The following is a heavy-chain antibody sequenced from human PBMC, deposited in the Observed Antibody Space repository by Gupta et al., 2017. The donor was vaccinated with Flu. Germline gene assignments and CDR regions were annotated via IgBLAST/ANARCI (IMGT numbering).Heavy chain of an antibody. Sequence: EVQLVESGGGLVQPGGSLRLSCAASGFTFSKFWMSWVRQAPGKGLEWVANIKQDGSEKYYVDSVKGRFTISRDNAKNSLYLQMNSLRAEDTAVYYCARAVTRYCSSTSCYHYFDYWGQGTLVTVSS. CDR3: ARAVTRYCSSTSCYHYFDY. J-gene: IGHJ4*02. V-gene: IGHV3-7*01. D-gene: IGHD2-2*01. CDR1: GFTFSKFW. CDR2: IKQDGSEK.